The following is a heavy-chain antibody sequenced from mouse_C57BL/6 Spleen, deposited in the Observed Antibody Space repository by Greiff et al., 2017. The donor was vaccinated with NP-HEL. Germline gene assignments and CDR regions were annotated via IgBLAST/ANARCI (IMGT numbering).Heavy chain of an antibody. CDR2: IDPNSGGT. J-gene: IGHJ4*01. D-gene: IGHD2-5*01. CDR1: GYTFTSYW. CDR3: ARTISYSNYDYYAMDY. Sequence: QVQLKQPGAELVKPGASVKLSCKASGYTFTSYWMHWVKQRPGRGLEWIGRIDPNSGGTKYNEKFKSKATLTVDKPSSTAYMQLSSLTSEDSAVYYCARTISYSNYDYYAMDYWGQGTSVTVSS. V-gene: IGHV1-72*01.